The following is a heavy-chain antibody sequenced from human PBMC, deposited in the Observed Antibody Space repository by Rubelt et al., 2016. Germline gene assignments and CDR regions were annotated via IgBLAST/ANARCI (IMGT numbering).Heavy chain of an antibody. CDR1: GGSISSYY. CDR2: IYYRGST. D-gene: IGHD6-13*01. J-gene: IGHJ4*02. V-gene: IGHV4-59*08. Sequence: QVQLQESGPGLVKPSETLSLTCTVSGGSISSYYWSWIRQPPGKGLEWIGYIYYRGSTSYNPSLKSRVTISVNTSKNQYSRKLTSVTAADTAVYYCARTYSSTWTRFDYWGQGALVIVSS. CDR3: ARTYSSTWTRFDY.